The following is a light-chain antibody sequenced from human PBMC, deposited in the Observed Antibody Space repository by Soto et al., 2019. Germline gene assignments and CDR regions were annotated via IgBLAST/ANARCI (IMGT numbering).Light chain of an antibody. CDR3: CSYTTSNTRQII. Sequence: QSVLTQPASVSGSPGQSITISCTGTSSDVGGYNYVSWYQHHPGKAPKLMIYDVSNRPSGVSNRFSGSKSGNTASLTISGLQPEDDTDYYCCSYTTSNTRQIIFGTGTKVTVL. CDR2: DVS. V-gene: IGLV2-14*03. CDR1: SSDVGGYNY. J-gene: IGLJ1*01.